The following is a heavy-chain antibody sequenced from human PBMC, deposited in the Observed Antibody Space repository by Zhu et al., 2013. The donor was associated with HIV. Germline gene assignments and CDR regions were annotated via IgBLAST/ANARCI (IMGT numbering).Heavy chain of an antibody. CDR3: ARDCSGGSCYTEAYNWFDP. D-gene: IGHD2-15*01. Sequence: QVQLVQSGAEVKKPGSSVKVSCKASGGTFSSYAISWVRQAPGQGLEWMGGIIPIFGTANYAQKFQGRVTITADESTSTAYMELSSLRSEDTAVYYCARDCSGGSCYTEAYNWFDPWGRGTRVTVSS. CDR2: IIPIFGTA. V-gene: IGHV1-69*01. J-gene: IGHJ5*01. CDR1: GGTFSSYA.